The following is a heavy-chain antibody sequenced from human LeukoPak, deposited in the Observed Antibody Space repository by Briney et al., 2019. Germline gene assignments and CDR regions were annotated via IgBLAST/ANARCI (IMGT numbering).Heavy chain of an antibody. CDR2: IYYSGST. J-gene: IGHJ2*01. V-gene: IGHV4-31*03. D-gene: IGHD3-22*01. CDR3: ARDKVGDSSFPHLDWYFDL. Sequence: PSETLSLTCTVSGGSISSGGYYWSWIRQHPGKGLEWIGYIYYSGSTYYNPSLKSRVTISVDTSKNQFSLKLSSVTAADTAVYYCARDKVGDSSFPHLDWYFDLWGRGTLVTVSS. CDR1: GGSISSGGYY.